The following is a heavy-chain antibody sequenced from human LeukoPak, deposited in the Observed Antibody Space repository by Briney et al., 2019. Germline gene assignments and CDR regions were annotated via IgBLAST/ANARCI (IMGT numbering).Heavy chain of an antibody. D-gene: IGHD3-10*01. V-gene: IGHV3-74*01. Sequence: GGSLRLSCAASGFTFSSCWMHWVRQAPGKGLVWVSRINSDGSSTSYADSVKGRFTISRDNAKNTLYLQMNSLSAEDTAVYYCAREDYYGSGQGDYWGQGTLVTVSS. J-gene: IGHJ4*02. CDR2: INSDGSST. CDR3: AREDYYGSGQGDY. CDR1: GFTFSSCW.